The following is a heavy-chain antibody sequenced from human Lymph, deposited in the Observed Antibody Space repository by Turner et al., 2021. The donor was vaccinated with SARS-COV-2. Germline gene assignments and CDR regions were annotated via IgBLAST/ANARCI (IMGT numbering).Heavy chain of an antibody. CDR3: ARVKGYNGYDLRYYYGMDV. Sequence: QVQLVESGGGVVQPGRSLRPSSAASGFTFSSYGMHWVRQAPGKGVEWVAVIWYDGSNKYYADSVKGRFTISRDNSKNTLYLQMNSLRAEDTAVYYCARVKGYNGYDLRYYYGMDVWGQGTTVTVSS. J-gene: IGHJ6*02. V-gene: IGHV3-33*01. D-gene: IGHD5-12*01. CDR1: GFTFSSYG. CDR2: IWYDGSNK.